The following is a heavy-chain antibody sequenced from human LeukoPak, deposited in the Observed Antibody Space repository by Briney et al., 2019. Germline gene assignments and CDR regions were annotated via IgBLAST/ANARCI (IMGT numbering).Heavy chain of an antibody. CDR1: GFTFCSYS. Sequence: GGSLRLSCAASGFTFCSYSMNWVRQAPGKGLEWVSSISSSSSYIYYADSVKGRFTISRDNAKNSLYLQMNSLRAEDTAVYYCARLGRYFDWLPHYFDYWGQGTLVTVSS. J-gene: IGHJ4*02. D-gene: IGHD3-9*01. V-gene: IGHV3-21*01. CDR3: ARLGRYFDWLPHYFDY. CDR2: ISSSSSYI.